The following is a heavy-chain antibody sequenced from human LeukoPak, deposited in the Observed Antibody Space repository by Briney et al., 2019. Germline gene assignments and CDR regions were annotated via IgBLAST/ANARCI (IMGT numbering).Heavy chain of an antibody. D-gene: IGHD3-22*01. J-gene: IGHJ4*02. V-gene: IGHV3-23*01. Sequence: PGGSLRLSCAASGFTFTNYAMSWVRQAPGKGLEWVSGISGSGGSTYYADSVKGRFTISRDNSKNTLYLQMNSLRAEDTAVYYCAKVRYDSSGYQSPYFDYWGQGTQVTVSS. CDR1: GFTFTNYA. CDR3: AKVRYDSSGYQSPYFDY. CDR2: ISGSGGST.